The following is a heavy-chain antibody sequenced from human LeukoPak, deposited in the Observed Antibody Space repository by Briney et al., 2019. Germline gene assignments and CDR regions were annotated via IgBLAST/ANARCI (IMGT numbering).Heavy chain of an antibody. D-gene: IGHD3-9*01. CDR2: ISYDGSNK. CDR3: AKALLYFDVDY. V-gene: IGHV3-30*04. CDR1: GFTFSSYA. J-gene: IGHJ4*02. Sequence: AGGSLRLSCAASGFTFSSYAMHWVRQAPGKGLEWVAVISYDGSNKYYADSVKGRFTISRDNSKNTLYLQMNSLRAEDTAVYYCAKALLYFDVDYWGQGTLVTVSS.